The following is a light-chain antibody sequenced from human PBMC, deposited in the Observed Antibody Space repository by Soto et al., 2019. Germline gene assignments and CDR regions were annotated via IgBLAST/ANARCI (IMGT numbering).Light chain of an antibody. Sequence: QSALTQPASVSGSPGQSITISCTGTSSDVGGYNYVSWYQQHPGKASKLMIDDVSNRPSGVSNRFSGSKSGNTASLTISGLQAEDEADYYSSSYTSSSTWVFGGRTKVTVL. CDR1: SSDVGGYNY. CDR3: SSYTSSSTWV. CDR2: DVS. V-gene: IGLV2-14*01. J-gene: IGLJ3*02.